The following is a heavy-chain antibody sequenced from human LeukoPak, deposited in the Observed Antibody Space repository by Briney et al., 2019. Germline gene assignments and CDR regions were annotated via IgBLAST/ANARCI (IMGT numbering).Heavy chain of an antibody. CDR3: ATSSPRNYFDH. D-gene: IGHD1-14*01. CDR1: GFIFSTYG. J-gene: IGHJ4*02. Sequence: GGSLRLSCVASGFIFSTYGLHWVRQSPGRGLEWVAVIWYDGSQRYYADSVKGRFTISRDDSQNTIYLQMDSLRVEDTAVYYCATSSPRNYFDHWGQGTLVTVSS. CDR2: IWYDGSQR. V-gene: IGHV3-33*01.